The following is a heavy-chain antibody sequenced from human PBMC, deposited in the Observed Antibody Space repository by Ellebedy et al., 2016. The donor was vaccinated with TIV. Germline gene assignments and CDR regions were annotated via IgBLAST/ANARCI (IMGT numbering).Heavy chain of an antibody. CDR3: ATSHDSSGYYGY. J-gene: IGHJ4*02. D-gene: IGHD3-22*01. V-gene: IGHV4-4*07. CDR2: MFTSGST. Sequence: SETLSLXXAVSGDSISNYFWTWIRQPAGKGLEWIGRMFTSGSTNYNPSLRSRATMSLHTSTNQFSLTLTSVTAADTAVYYCATSHDSSGYYGYWGQGTLVTVSS. CDR1: GDSISNYF.